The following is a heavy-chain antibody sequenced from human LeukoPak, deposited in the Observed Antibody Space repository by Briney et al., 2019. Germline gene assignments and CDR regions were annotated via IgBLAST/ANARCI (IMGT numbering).Heavy chain of an antibody. CDR3: ARAYDFWSGFGY. D-gene: IGHD3-3*01. CDR2: MNPNSGNT. J-gene: IGHJ4*02. CDR1: GYTFTSYD. V-gene: IGHV1-8*01. Sequence: SVKVSCKASGYTFTSYDINWVRQATGQGLEWMGWMNPNSGNTGYAQKLQGRVTMTTDTSTSTAYMELRSLRSDDTAVYYCARAYDFWSGFGYWGQGTLVTVSS.